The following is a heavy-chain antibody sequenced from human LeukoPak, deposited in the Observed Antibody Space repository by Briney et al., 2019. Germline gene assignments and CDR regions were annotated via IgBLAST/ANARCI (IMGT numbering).Heavy chain of an antibody. D-gene: IGHD3-22*01. V-gene: IGHV4-38-2*01. CDR3: ARGSENYYDSSGLDY. CDR1: GYSISSGYY. CDR2: MYHSGST. J-gene: IGHJ4*02. Sequence: SETLSLTCAVSGYSISSGYYWGWIRQPPGKGLEWIGSMYHSGSTNYNPSLKSRVTISVDTSKNQFSLKLSSVTAADTAVYYCARGSENYYDSSGLDYWGQGTLVTVSS.